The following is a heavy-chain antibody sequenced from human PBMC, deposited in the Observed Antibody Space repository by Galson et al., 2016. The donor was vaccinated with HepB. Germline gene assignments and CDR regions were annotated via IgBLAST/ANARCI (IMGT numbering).Heavy chain of an antibody. V-gene: IGHV5-51*01. CDR1: EYSFTSFW. CDR2: IYPGDSET. CDR3: AGLRGMAARSYYQGMDV. J-gene: IGHJ6*02. Sequence: QSGAEVKKPGESLKISCKGTEYSFTSFWIVWVRQTPGKGLEWMGIIYPGDSETRYSPSFQGQVTISADKSTTTSYLQWNSLQASDTAVYYCAGLRGMAARSYYQGMDVWGQGTTVTVS. D-gene: IGHD3-16*01.